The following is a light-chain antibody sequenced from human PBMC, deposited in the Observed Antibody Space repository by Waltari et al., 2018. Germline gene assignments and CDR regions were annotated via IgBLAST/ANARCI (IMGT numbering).Light chain of an antibody. Sequence: DIVMTQSPDSLAVSLGERATINCKSSRSILYSSNNKNYLAWYQQKPGRPPKLLINWASSRESGVPDRFSGSGSGTDFTLTISSLQAEEVAVYYCQQYYSFPMFGQGTKVEIK. CDR1: RSILYSSNNKNY. CDR3: QQYYSFPM. CDR2: WAS. J-gene: IGKJ1*01. V-gene: IGKV4-1*01.